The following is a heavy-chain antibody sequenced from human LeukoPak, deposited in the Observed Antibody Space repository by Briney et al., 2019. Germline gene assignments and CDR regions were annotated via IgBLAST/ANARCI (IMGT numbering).Heavy chain of an antibody. Sequence: PSETLSLTCTVSGGSINNYYWSWIRQPAGKGLEWIGRIYSSENTNYNPSLKSRVTISIDTSKKQFSLKLSSVTAADTAVYYCARGPQGSGSYKIDCWGQGTLVTVSS. CDR2: IYSSENT. V-gene: IGHV4-4*07. D-gene: IGHD3-10*01. CDR1: GGSINNYY. J-gene: IGHJ4*02. CDR3: ARGPQGSGSYKIDC.